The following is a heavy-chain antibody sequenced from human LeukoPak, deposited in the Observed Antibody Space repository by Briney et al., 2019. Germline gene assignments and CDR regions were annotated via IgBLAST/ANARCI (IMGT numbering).Heavy chain of an antibody. J-gene: IGHJ4*02. D-gene: IGHD4-17*01. Sequence: PGGSLRLSCAASGFTFISYTMNWVRQAPGKGLEWVSSISSSTDYKYYADSLKGRFTISRDNAKNSLYLQMNSLRAEDTAVYYCARETVSIDYWGQGTLVTVSS. CDR1: GFTFISYT. CDR2: ISSSTDYK. CDR3: ARETVSIDY. V-gene: IGHV3-21*01.